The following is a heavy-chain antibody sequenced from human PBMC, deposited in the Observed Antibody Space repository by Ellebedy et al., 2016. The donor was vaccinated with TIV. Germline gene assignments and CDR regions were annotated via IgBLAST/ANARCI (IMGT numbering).Heavy chain of an antibody. J-gene: IGHJ4*02. CDR1: GIIVSDYF. CDR3: VKDRGDIIRDFDY. CDR2: IYNDGGT. V-gene: IGHV3-66*01. Sequence: GGSLRLSCEASGIIVSDYFMNWVRQTPGKGLEWVPVIYNDGGTYYADSVKGRFTISRDNSKNTLYLQMNSLRPEDTAMYYCVKDRGDIIRDFDYWGQGSLVTVSS. D-gene: IGHD2-21*02.